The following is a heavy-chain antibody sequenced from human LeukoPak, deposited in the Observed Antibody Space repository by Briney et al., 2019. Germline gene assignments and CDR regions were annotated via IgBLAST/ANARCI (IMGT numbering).Heavy chain of an antibody. CDR2: IRYDGSKK. Sequence: SGGSLRLSCAASGITFSSYGMHWVRQAPGKGLEWVAFIRYDGSKKYYVDSVNGRFTISRDDSKNTLYLQMNSLKTEDTAVYYCTTDWDVDTEHFDYWGQGTLVTVSS. D-gene: IGHD5-18*01. CDR1: GITFSSYG. CDR3: TTDWDVDTEHFDY. V-gene: IGHV3-30*02. J-gene: IGHJ4*02.